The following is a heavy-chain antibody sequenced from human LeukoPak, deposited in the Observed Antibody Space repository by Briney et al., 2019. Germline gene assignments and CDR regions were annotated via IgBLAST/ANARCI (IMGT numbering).Heavy chain of an antibody. Sequence: GGSLRLSCAASEFSVGSNYMTWVRQAPGKGLEWVSLIYSGGSTYYADSVKGRFTISRDNSKNTLYLQMNSLRAEDTAVYYCARDLTRLGSGSYPDYWGQGTLVTVSS. J-gene: IGHJ4*02. CDR1: EFSVGSNY. V-gene: IGHV3-66*01. CDR3: ARDLTRLGSGSYPDY. D-gene: IGHD3-10*01. CDR2: IYSGGST.